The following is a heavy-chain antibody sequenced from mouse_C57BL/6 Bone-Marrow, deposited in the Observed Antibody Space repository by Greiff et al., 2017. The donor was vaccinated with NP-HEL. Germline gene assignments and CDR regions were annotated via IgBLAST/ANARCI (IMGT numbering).Heavy chain of an antibody. CDR1: GYTFTSYW. J-gene: IGHJ2*01. CDR2: IDPSDSEP. D-gene: IGHD2-1*01. V-gene: IGHV1-52*01. Sequence: QVQLQQSGAELVRPGSSVKLSCKASGYTFTSYWMHWVKQRPIQGLEWIGNIDPSDSEPHYNQKFKDKATLTVDKSSSTAYMQLSSLTSEDSAVYYCAREGVYYDYFDYWGQGTTLTVSS. CDR3: AREGVYYDYFDY.